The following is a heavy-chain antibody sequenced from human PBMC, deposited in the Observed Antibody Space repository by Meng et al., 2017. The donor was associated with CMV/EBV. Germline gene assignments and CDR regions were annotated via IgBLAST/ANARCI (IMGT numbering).Heavy chain of an antibody. CDR3: VRSGYYFDY. CDR2: IKQDGSEK. Sequence: GGSLRLSCAASGFTFSSYWMSWVRQAPGKGLEWVANIKQDGSEKYYVDSVKGRFTISRDNSKNTLYLQMNSLRAEDTAVYYCVRSGYYFDYWGQGTLVTVSS. J-gene: IGHJ4*02. CDR1: GFTFSSYW. D-gene: IGHD3-22*01. V-gene: IGHV3-7*01.